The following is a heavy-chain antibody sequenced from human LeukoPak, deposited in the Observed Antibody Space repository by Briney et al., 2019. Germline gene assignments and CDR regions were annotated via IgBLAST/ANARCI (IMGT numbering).Heavy chain of an antibody. V-gene: IGHV4-59*01. D-gene: IGHD3-9*01. J-gene: IGHJ3*02. Sequence: SETLSLTCTVSGGSISSYYWSWIRQPPGKGLEWIGYIYYSGSTNYNPSLKSRVTISVDTSKSQFSLRLSSVTAADTAVYYCATSYDILTGYPWAFDIWGQGTMVTVSS. CDR1: GGSISSYY. CDR2: IYYSGST. CDR3: ATSYDILTGYPWAFDI.